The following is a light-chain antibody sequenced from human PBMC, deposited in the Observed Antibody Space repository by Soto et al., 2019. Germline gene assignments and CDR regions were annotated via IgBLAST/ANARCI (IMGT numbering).Light chain of an antibody. V-gene: IGKV3-15*01. CDR3: QQYNNWPPTWT. J-gene: IGKJ1*01. CDR2: GAS. CDR1: QSVANN. Sequence: EIVMTQSPPTLSVSPGESATLSCRASQSVANNLAWYQQKPGQAPRLLIYGASTRATGFPARFTGSGSGTEFTLTISSLQSEDFAVYYCQQYNNWPPTWTFGQGTKVEIK.